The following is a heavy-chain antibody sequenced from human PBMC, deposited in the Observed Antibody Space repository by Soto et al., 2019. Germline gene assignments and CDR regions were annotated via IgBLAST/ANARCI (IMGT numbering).Heavy chain of an antibody. Sequence: GESLKISCKGSGYSFTSYWIGWVRQMPGKGLEWMGIIYPGDSDTRYSPSFQGQVTISADKSISTAYLQWSSLKASDTAMYYCARHGVLWFGEPGFDGMDVWGQGTTVTVSS. D-gene: IGHD3-10*01. CDR3: ARHGVLWFGEPGFDGMDV. V-gene: IGHV5-51*01. CDR2: IYPGDSDT. CDR1: GYSFTSYW. J-gene: IGHJ6*02.